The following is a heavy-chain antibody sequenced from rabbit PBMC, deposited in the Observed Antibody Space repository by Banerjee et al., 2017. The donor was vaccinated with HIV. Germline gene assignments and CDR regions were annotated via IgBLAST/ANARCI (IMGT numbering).Heavy chain of an antibody. CDR1: GFTFSSYW. CDR2: IYTGSSGST. V-gene: IGHV1S45*01. D-gene: IGHD7-1*01. J-gene: IGHJ4*01. Sequence: QEQLVESGGGLVQPEGSLTLTCKASGFTFSSYWMSWVRQAPGKGLELIAWIYTGSSGSTYYASWAKGRFTISKTSSTTVTLQMTSLTAADMATYFCARAGYGGGGYGTGFDLWGQGTLVTVS. CDR3: ARAGYGGGGYGTGFDL.